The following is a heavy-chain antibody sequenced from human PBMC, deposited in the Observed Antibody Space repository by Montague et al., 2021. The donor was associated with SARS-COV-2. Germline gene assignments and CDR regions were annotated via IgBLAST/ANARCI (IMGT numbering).Heavy chain of an antibody. J-gene: IGHJ3*02. Sequence: SETLSLTCTVSGGSISSSSYYWGWIRQPPGKGLEWIGSIYYSGSTYYNPSLKSRVTISVDTSKNQFSLKLSSVAAADTAVYYCASPTYYYDSSGSDAFDIWGQGTVVTVSS. CDR2: IYYSGST. V-gene: IGHV4-39*01. CDR3: ASPTYYYDSSGSDAFDI. CDR1: GGSISSSSYY. D-gene: IGHD3-22*01.